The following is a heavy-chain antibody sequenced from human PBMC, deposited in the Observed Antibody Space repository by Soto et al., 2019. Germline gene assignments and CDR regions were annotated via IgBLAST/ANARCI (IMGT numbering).Heavy chain of an antibody. CDR3: ARLVAEGNV. D-gene: IGHD2-15*01. CDR1: GASISNYY. CDR2: IYYSGST. Sequence: QVQLQESGPGLVKPSETLSLTCTVSGASISNYYWSWIRQPPGKGLEWIGYIYYSGSTNYSPSLMSRVTISVDTSKNQFSLKLSSVTAADTALYYCARLVAEGNVWGKGTTVTVSS. J-gene: IGHJ6*04. V-gene: IGHV4-59*08.